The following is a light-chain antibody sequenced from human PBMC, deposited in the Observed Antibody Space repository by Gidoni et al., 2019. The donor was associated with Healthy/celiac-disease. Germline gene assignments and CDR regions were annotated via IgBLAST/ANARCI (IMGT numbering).Light chain of an antibody. V-gene: IGKV1-9*01. CDR3: QQLNSYPRGFT. CDR1: QGISSY. Sequence: DIQLTQSPSFLSASVGDRVTITCWASQGISSYLAWYQQKPGKAPKLLIYAASTLQSGVPSRFSGSGSGTEFTLTISILQPEDFATYYCQQLNSYPRGFTFGPGTKVDIK. J-gene: IGKJ3*01. CDR2: AAS.